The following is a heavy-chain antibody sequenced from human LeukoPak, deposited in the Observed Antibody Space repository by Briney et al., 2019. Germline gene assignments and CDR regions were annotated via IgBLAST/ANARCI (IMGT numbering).Heavy chain of an antibody. V-gene: IGHV4-30-4*07. Sequence: SETLSLTCEVSGDSLSSGGYSWSWIRQPPGKGLEWIGYIRYSGSTYYNPSLKSRLTMSVEASKTQFSLKLSSVTAADTAVYYCAREKIGYYDGSGRGWFDPWGQGTLVTVSS. J-gene: IGHJ5*02. CDR1: GDSLSSGGYS. CDR2: IRYSGST. D-gene: IGHD3-22*01. CDR3: AREKIGYYDGSGRGWFDP.